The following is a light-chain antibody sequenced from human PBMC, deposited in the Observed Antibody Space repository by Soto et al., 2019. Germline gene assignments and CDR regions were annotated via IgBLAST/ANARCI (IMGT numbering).Light chain of an antibody. J-gene: IGLJ3*02. CDR1: SSDVGSYNL. V-gene: IGLV2-23*02. CDR2: EVS. Sequence: QSVLTQPASVSGSTGQSITISCTGTSSDVGSYNLVSWYQQHPGKAPKLMIYEVSKRPSGVSNRFSGSKSGNTASLTISGLQAEDEAEYYCCSYAGSSTFVFGGGTKLTVL. CDR3: CSYAGSSTFV.